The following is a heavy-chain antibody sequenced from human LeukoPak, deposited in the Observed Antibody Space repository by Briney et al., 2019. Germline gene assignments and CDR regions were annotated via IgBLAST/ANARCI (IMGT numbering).Heavy chain of an antibody. CDR2: INPNSGGT. D-gene: IGHD2-15*01. Sequence: ASVKVSCKTSGYTFTTYGISWLRQAPGQGLEWMGWINPNSGGTNYAQKFQGRVTMTRDTSISTAYMELSRLRSDDTAVYYCARAARGPYDAFDIWGQGTMVTVSS. CDR3: ARAARGPYDAFDI. CDR1: GYTFTTYG. J-gene: IGHJ3*02. V-gene: IGHV1-2*02.